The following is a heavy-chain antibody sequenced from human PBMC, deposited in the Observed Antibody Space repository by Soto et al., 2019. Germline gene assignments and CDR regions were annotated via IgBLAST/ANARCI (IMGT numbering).Heavy chain of an antibody. V-gene: IGHV3-23*01. CDR1: GFTFSRYA. J-gene: IGHJ6*03. CDR3: AKGSNPHDYYYMDV. Sequence: EVQVLESGGDLVKPVGSLRLSCAASGFTFSRYAMNWVRQVPGKGLEWVSVISGTGGSTYYADSVRGRFSISRDTSKNTLFLQMNSLRAEDTAVYYCAKGSNPHDYYYMDVWGNGTPVTVSS. CDR2: ISGTGGST.